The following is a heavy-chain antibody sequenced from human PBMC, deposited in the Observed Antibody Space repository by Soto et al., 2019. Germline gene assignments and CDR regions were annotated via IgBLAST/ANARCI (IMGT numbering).Heavy chain of an antibody. D-gene: IGHD3-22*01. Sequence: ASVKVSCKASGYTFTTYDISWVRQATGQGLEWMGWMNPYSGNTGYAQKFQGRVTVTRNTSISTVYMELSGLRPDDTAVYYCAKIGYYYDSSGLPPPYYFDYWGQGTLVTVSS. CDR1: GYTFTTYD. CDR3: AKIGYYYDSSGLPPPYYFDY. CDR2: MNPYSGNT. J-gene: IGHJ4*02. V-gene: IGHV1-8*01.